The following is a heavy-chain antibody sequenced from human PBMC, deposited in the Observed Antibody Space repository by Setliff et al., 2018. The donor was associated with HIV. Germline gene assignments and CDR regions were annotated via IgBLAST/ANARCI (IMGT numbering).Heavy chain of an antibody. J-gene: IGHJ4*02. CDR2: MNPSTGEV. CDR3: ARPSHVYGDNEPLGY. CDR1: GYSFTAYQ. D-gene: IGHD2-21*01. V-gene: IGHV1-8*01. Sequence: GASVKVSCKTFGYSFTAYQIKWVRQATGQALEWMAWMNPSTGEVGYAQKFQGRLAMTRDSSANIAYMELRGLRSEDTAIYYCARPSHVYGDNEPLGYWGQGTLVTVSS.